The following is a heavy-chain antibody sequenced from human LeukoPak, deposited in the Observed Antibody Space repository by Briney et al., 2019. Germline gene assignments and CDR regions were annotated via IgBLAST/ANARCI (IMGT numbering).Heavy chain of an antibody. CDR2: LSGSGITT. CDR1: GFTFSNSA. D-gene: IGHD6-19*01. CDR3: AKGIYSSGWSYFDY. J-gene: IGHJ4*01. Sequence: GGSLRLSCAASGFTFSNSAMSWVRQAPGKGLEWVSTLSGSGITTYYADSVKGRFTISRDNSKNTLYLQMHSLRAEDTAVYYCAKGIYSSGWSYFDYWGHGTLVTVSS. V-gene: IGHV3-23*01.